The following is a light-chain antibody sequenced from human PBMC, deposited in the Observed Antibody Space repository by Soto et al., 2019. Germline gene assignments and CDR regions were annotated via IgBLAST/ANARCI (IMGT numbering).Light chain of an antibody. CDR2: DAS. V-gene: IGKV1-5*01. CDR3: QQYNNYST. CDR1: QSISDW. J-gene: IGKJ1*01. Sequence: DIHMTQSPSTLSACVVDRVTITCRASQSISDWLAWFQLKPGKAPKPLIYDASSLESGVPSRFSGSGSGTEFTLTISSLQPDDFATYYCQQYNNYSTFGQGTKVDIK.